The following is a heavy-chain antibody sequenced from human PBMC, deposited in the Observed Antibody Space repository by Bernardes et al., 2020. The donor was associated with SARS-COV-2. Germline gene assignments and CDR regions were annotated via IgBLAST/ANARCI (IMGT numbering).Heavy chain of an antibody. J-gene: IGHJ5*02. Sequence: GGSLRLSCAASGFTFSSYSMNWVRQAPGKGLEWVSSISSSSSYIYYADSVKGRFTISRDNAKNSLYLQMNSLRAEDTAVYYCARVGELVHWFDPWGQGTLVTVSS. CDR2: ISSSSSYI. V-gene: IGHV3-21*01. CDR1: GFTFSSYS. CDR3: ARVGELVHWFDP. D-gene: IGHD6-13*01.